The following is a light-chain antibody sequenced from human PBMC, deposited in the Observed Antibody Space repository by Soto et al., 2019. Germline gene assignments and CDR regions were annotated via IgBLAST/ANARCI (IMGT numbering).Light chain of an antibody. CDR1: SSDIGGYTY. J-gene: IGLJ2*01. Sequence: QSALTQPASVSGSPGQSITISCTGTSSDIGGYTYVSWYQQHPGKAPKLIIYDVSNRPSGVSNRFSGSKSGNTASLAISGLLAEDEADDYCSAYTSSKTLVFGGGTKLTVL. CDR3: SAYTSSKTLV. V-gene: IGLV2-14*03. CDR2: DVS.